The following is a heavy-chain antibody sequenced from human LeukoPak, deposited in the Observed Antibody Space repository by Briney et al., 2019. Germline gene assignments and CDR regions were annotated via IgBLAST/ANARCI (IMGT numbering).Heavy chain of an antibody. Sequence: ASVKVSCKASGYTFTSYDINWVRQATGQGLEWMGWMNPNSGNTGYAQKFQGRVTMTRNTSISTAYMELSSLRSEDTAVYYCARGGVVVPAAMDPYYYYDMDVWGQGTTVTVSS. D-gene: IGHD2-2*01. CDR3: ARGGVVVPAAMDPYYYYDMDV. CDR1: GYTFTSYD. CDR2: MNPNSGNT. V-gene: IGHV1-8*01. J-gene: IGHJ6*02.